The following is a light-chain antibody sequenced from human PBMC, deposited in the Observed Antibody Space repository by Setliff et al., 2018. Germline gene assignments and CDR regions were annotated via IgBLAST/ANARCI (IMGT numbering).Light chain of an antibody. Sequence: SVLTQPPSVSGAPGQRVTISCTGSRSNIGAGYDVYWYQQLPGTAPRLLIYGNNNRPSGVPDRFSASKSGTSASLAITGLQSEDEADYYCQSYDNSLSGSGLFGTGTKSPS. J-gene: IGLJ1*01. V-gene: IGLV1-40*01. CDR1: RSNIGAGYD. CDR3: QSYDNSLSGSGL. CDR2: GNN.